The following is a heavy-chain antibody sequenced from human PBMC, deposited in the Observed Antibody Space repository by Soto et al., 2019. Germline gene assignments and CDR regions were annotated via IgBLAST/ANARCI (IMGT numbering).Heavy chain of an antibody. D-gene: IGHD2-2*01. V-gene: IGHV3-23*01. CDR3: AKXXRXVPAAITTVTKEYYFDY. Sequence: GGSLRLSCAASGFTFSSYAMSWVRQAPGKGLEWVSAISGSGGSTYYADSVKGRFTISRDNSKNTLYLQMNGLRAEDTAVYYCAKXXRXVPAAITTVTKEYYFDYWGQGTLVTVSS. J-gene: IGHJ4*02. CDR2: ISGSGGST. CDR1: GFTFSSYA.